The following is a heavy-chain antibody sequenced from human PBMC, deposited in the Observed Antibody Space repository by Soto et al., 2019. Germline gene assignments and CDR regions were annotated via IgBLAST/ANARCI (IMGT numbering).Heavy chain of an antibody. D-gene: IGHD4-4*01. V-gene: IGHV3-9*01. CDR3: AKDKVYSNYQYYFAS. CDR1: GFTFENYA. J-gene: IGHJ4*02. CDR2: ISWKSGSI. Sequence: EVQLVESGGGWVQPGRSLRLSCAASGFTFENYAMHWVRQGPGKGLEWVAGISWKSGSIGYADSVRGRFTISRDNAKNSLYLQMNSLRPKDTALYYCAKDKVYSNYQYYFASWGQGTLVTVSS.